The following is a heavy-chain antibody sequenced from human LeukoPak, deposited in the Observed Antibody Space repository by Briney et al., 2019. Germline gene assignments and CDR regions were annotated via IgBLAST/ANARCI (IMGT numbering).Heavy chain of an antibody. CDR3: ARRPVTTSARNWFDP. CDR1: GGSISSSSYY. CDR2: VYYSGST. V-gene: IGHV4-39*01. D-gene: IGHD4-17*01. J-gene: IGHJ5*02. Sequence: SETLSFTCTVSGGSISSSSYYWGWIRQPPGKGLEWIGSVYYSGSTYYNPSLKSRVTISVDTSKNQFSLKLSSVTAADTAVYYCARRPVTTSARNWFDPWGQGTLVTVSS.